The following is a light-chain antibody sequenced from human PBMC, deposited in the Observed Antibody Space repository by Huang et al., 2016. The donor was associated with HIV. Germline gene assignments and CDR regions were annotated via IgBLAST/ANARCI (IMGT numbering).Light chain of an antibody. V-gene: IGKV4-1*01. CDR3: QQYYSPPYT. Sequence: DIEMTQSPDSLTVSLGARAIINCKSSQAVLKNSNKKNYLAWYRQRPGQPPKVLIYWASSRESGVPDRFSGSGSGTDFNLTISSLQPEDLAVYYCQQYYSPPYTFGQGTRLEI. J-gene: IGKJ2*01. CDR2: WAS. CDR1: QAVLKNSNKKNY.